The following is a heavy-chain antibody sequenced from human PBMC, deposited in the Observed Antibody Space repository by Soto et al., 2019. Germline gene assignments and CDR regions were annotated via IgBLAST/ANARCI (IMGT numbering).Heavy chain of an antibody. D-gene: IGHD2-2*01. CDR1: GFIVSSNY. V-gene: IGHV3-66*01. CDR2: IYSGGST. CDR3: ASAYRVPPGMPNF. Sequence: GGSLRLSCAASGFIVSSNYMSWVRQAPGKGLEWVSVIYSGGSTYYADSVKGRFTISRDISKNTLYLQMNSLRAEDTAVYYCASAYRVPPGMPNFWGQGTLVTVSS. J-gene: IGHJ4*02.